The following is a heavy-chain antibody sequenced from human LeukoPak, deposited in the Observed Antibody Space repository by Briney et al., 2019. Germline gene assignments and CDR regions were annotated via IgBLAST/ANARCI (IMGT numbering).Heavy chain of an antibody. D-gene: IGHD5-18*01. CDR3: ARVDTAMVMSDY. Sequence: SETLSLTCAVSGYSISSGYYWGWIRQPPGKGLEWIGSIYHSGSTYYNPSLKSRVTISVDTSKNQFSLKLNSVTAADTAVYYCARVDTAMVMSDYWGQGTLVTVSS. V-gene: IGHV4-38-2*01. J-gene: IGHJ4*02. CDR2: IYHSGST. CDR1: GYSISSGYY.